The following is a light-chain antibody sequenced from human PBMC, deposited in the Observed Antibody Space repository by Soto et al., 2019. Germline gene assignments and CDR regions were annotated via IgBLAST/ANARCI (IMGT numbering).Light chain of an antibody. V-gene: IGKV1-5*03. CDR1: QSISTW. CDR3: QQYNSYRS. Sequence: DIQMTQSPSTLSASVGVRVTITCRASQSISTWLAWYQQKPGKAPKLLIYKASSLESGVPSRFSGSGSGTEFTLTISSLQPDDFASYYCQQYNSYRSFGQGTKV. CDR2: KAS. J-gene: IGKJ1*01.